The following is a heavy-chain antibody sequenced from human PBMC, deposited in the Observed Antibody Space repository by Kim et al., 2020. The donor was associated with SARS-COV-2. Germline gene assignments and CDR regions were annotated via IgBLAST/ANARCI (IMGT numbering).Heavy chain of an antibody. CDR3: ARSLTYCGGDCPFDY. J-gene: IGHJ4*02. D-gene: IGHD2-21*02. CDR2: IGTAGDT. CDR1: GFTFSSYD. V-gene: IGHV3-13*01. Sequence: GGSLRLSCAASGFTFSSYDMHWVRQATGKGLEWVSAIGTAGDTYYPGSVKGRFTISRENAKNSLYLQMNSLRAGDTAVYYCARSLTYCGGDCPFDYWGQGTLVTVSS.